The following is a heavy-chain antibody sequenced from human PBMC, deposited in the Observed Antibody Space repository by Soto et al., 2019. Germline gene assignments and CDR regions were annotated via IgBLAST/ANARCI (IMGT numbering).Heavy chain of an antibody. D-gene: IGHD6-19*01. CDR1: GGSISSGDYY. J-gene: IGHJ4*02. V-gene: IGHV4-30-4*01. CDR2: IYYSGST. CDR3: ARLTPWYSSGWFIDY. Sequence: PSETLSLTCTVSGGSISSGDYYWSWIRQPPEKGLEWIGYIYYSGSTYYNPSLKSRVTISVDTSKNQFSLKLSSVTAADTAVYYCARLTPWYSSGWFIDYWGQGTLVTVSS.